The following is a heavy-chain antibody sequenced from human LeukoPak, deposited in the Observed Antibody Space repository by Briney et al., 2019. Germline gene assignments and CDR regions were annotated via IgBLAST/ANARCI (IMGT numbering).Heavy chain of an antibody. Sequence: ASVKVSCKASGYTFTSYDINWVRQATGQGLEWMGWMNPNNGNTGYAQKFQGRVTMTRNTSISTAYMELSSLRSEDTAVYYCARGTPYYYYYGMDVWGQGTTVTVSS. V-gene: IGHV1-8*01. J-gene: IGHJ6*02. D-gene: IGHD4-23*01. CDR2: MNPNNGNT. CDR3: ARGTPYYYYYGMDV. CDR1: GYTFTSYD.